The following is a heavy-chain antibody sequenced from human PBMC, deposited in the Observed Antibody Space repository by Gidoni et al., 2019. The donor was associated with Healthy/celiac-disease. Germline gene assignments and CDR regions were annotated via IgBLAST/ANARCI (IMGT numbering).Heavy chain of an antibody. CDR2: MNPNSGNT. Sequence: QVQLVQSGAEVKKPGASVKVSCKASGYTFTSYDINWVRQATGQGLEWMGWMNPNSGNTGYAQKFQGRVTMTRNTSISTAYMELSSLRSEDTAVYYCARGPDCSGGSCYWFDPWGQGTLVTVSS. CDR3: ARGPDCSGGSCYWFDP. D-gene: IGHD2-15*01. J-gene: IGHJ5*02. CDR1: GYTFTSYD. V-gene: IGHV1-8*01.